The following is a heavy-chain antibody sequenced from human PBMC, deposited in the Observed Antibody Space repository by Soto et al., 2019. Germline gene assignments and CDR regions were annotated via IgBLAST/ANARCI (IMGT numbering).Heavy chain of an antibody. J-gene: IGHJ6*02. D-gene: IGHD3-10*02. CDR2: ISYDGSNK. CDR1: VFTFISYG. V-gene: IGHV3-30*18. CDR3: AKDCSYGMDV. Sequence: GWSLRLSCASSVFTFISYGMHWVRQAPGKGLEWVAVISYDGSNKYYADSVKGRFTISRDNSKNTLYLQMNSLRAEDTAVYYCAKDCSYGMDVWGQGTTVTVSS.